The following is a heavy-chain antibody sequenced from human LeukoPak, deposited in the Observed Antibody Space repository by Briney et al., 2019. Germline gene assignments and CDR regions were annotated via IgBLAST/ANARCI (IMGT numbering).Heavy chain of an antibody. CDR1: GFTFSSYA. CDR3: AKGTNRYSSPNWFDP. Sequence: PGGSLRLSSAASGFTFSSYAMSWVRQAPGKGLEWVSAISGSGGSTYYADSVKGRFTISRDNSKNTLYLQMNSLRAEDTAVYYCAKGTNRYSSPNWFDPWGQGTLVTVSS. V-gene: IGHV3-23*01. D-gene: IGHD6-13*01. CDR2: ISGSGGST. J-gene: IGHJ5*02.